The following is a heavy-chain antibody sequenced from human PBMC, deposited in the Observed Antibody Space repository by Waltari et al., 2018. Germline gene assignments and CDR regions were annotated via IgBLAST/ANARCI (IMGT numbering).Heavy chain of an antibody. CDR2: ISRNRGRI. V-gene: IGHV3-9*01. J-gene: IGHJ3*02. D-gene: IGHD3-22*01. Sequence: EVQLVESGGGLVQPGRSLRLSCAASGFTFDDYAMHWVRQAPGKGLEWVSGISRNRGRIGYADSVKVLITISRYNAKNSLYLQMNSLRAEYTALYYCAKGLMIVLVVDVAFDIWVQGTMVSVSS. CDR3: AKGLMIVLVVDVAFDI. CDR1: GFTFDDYA.